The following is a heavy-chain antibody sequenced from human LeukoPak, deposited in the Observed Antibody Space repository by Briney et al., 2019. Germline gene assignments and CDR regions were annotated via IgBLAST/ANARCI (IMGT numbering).Heavy chain of an antibody. CDR3: AKASAFYYDSSGYSAPFDH. J-gene: IGHJ4*02. Sequence: GGSLRLSCAASGFTFTSFTMNWVRQPPGKGLEWVSTISGSGGTTYYADSVEGRFTISRGNSNNTLYLQMNSLRADDTALYYCAKASAFYYDSSGYSAPFDHWGQGTLVIVSS. D-gene: IGHD3-22*01. CDR2: ISGSGGTT. V-gene: IGHV3-23*01. CDR1: GFTFTSFT.